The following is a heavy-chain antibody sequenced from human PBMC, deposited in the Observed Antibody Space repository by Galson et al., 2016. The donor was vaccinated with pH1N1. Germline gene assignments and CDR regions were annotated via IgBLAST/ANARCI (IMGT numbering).Heavy chain of an antibody. Sequence: WWGWIRQPPGKGLEWIGSVYHSGTAYYNPSLKSRVTISVDTSKNQFSVKLRSVTAADTAVYYCARHDYWNSLDYWSQGIQVTV. J-gene: IGHJ4*02. D-gene: IGHD1-7*01. V-gene: IGHV4-38-2*01. CDR2: VYHSGTA. CDR3: ARHDYWNSLDY. CDR1: W.